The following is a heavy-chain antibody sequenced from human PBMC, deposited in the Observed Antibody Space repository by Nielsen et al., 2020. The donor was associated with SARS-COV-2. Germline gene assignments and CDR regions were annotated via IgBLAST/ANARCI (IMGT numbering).Heavy chain of an antibody. Sequence: GGSLRLSCAASGFTFNNAWMSWVRQAPGKGLEWVGRIKSKNDGGTTDYAAPVKGRFTISRDDSENTLYLQMNSLKTEETAVYYCARDVPPVGDETTGSDYWGQGTLVTVSS. V-gene: IGHV3-15*01. CDR1: GFTFNNAW. CDR3: ARDVPPVGDETTGSDY. D-gene: IGHD4-17*01. J-gene: IGHJ4*02. CDR2: IKSKNDGGTT.